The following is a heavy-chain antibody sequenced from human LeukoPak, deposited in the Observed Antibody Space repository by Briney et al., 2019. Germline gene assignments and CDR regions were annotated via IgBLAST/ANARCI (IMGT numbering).Heavy chain of an antibody. CDR1: GGSIGSGGYY. Sequence: SQTLSLTCTVSGGSIGSGGYYWSWIRQHPGKGLEWIGYIYYSGSTYYNPSLKSRVSISVDTSKSQFSLKLSSVTAADTAVYYCAGSLAAAGTDFDYWGQGTLVTVSS. J-gene: IGHJ4*02. V-gene: IGHV4-31*03. CDR3: AGSLAAAGTDFDY. D-gene: IGHD6-13*01. CDR2: IYYSGST.